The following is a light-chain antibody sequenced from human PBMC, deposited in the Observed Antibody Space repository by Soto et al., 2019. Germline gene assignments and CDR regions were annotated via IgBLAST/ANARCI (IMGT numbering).Light chain of an antibody. J-gene: IGKJ1*01. Sequence: DIQMTQSPSTLSASVGGRVTITCRASQSVGTWVAWYQQKPGKAPKLLIYKASSLESGVPSRFSGSGSGTEFTLTISSLQPDDFATYYCQQYNSYSWTFGQGTKVDI. CDR1: QSVGTW. V-gene: IGKV1-5*03. CDR2: KAS. CDR3: QQYNSYSWT.